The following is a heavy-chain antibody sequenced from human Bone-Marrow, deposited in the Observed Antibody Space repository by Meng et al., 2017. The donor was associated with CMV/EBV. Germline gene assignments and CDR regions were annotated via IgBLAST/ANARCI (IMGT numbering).Heavy chain of an antibody. CDR3: ARGPYCSSTSCPNVDY. J-gene: IGHJ4*02. V-gene: IGHV4-34*01. Sequence: LSCAVYGGSFSGYYWSWIRQPPGKGLEWIGEINHSGSTNYNPSLKSRVTISVDTSKNQFSLKLSSVTAADTAVYYCARGPYCSSTSCPNVDYWGQGTLVTVSS. CDR1: GGSFSGYY. D-gene: IGHD2-2*01. CDR2: INHSGST.